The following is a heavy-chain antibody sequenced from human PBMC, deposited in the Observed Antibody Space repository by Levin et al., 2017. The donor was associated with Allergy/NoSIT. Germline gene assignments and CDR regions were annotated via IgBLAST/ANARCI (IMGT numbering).Heavy chain of an antibody. D-gene: IGHD6-13*01. CDR3: AGEREDSSSWYAYYGIDV. CDR2: ISYDGGTE. CDR1: GFTFSTYA. V-gene: IGHV3-30*04. Sequence: GGSLRLSCAASGFTFSTYAMHWVRLAPGKGLEWVAHISYDGGTEYYADSVKGRFTISRDNSKRTVSLQLNSLRAEDTAVYYCAGEREDSSSWYAYYGIDVWGQGTTVSVSS. J-gene: IGHJ6*01.